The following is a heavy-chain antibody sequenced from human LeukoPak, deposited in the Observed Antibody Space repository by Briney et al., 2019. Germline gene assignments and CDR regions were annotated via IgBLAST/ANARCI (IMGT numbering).Heavy chain of an antibody. CDR2: ISSSSSYI. CDR1: GFSFSDYY. Sequence: GGSLRLSCAASGFSFSDYYMDWVRQAPGKGLEWVSSISSSSSYIYYADSVKGRFTISRDNAKNSLYLQMNSLRAEDTAVYYCAREYYDFWSGYPHYFDYWGQGTLVTVSS. J-gene: IGHJ4*02. D-gene: IGHD3-3*01. CDR3: AREYYDFWSGYPHYFDY. V-gene: IGHV3-21*01.